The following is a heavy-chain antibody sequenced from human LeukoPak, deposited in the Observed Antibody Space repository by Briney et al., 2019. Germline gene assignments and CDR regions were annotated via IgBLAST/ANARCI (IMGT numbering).Heavy chain of an antibody. D-gene: IGHD3-9*01. CDR1: GFTFTSSA. V-gene: IGHV1-58*02. CDR2: IVVGSGNT. J-gene: IGHJ6*02. Sequence: ASVKVSCKASGFTFTSSAMQWVRQARGQRLEWIGWIVVGSGNTNYAQKFQERVTITRDMSTSTAYMELSSLRSEDAAVYYCAAETYYDILTEYYGMDVWGQGTTVTVSS. CDR3: AAETYYDILTEYYGMDV.